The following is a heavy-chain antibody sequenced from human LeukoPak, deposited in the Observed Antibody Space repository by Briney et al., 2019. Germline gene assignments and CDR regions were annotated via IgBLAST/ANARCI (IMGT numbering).Heavy chain of an antibody. V-gene: IGHV3-21*01. CDR1: GFTLSSYS. CDR2: ISSSSSYI. CDR3: ARAWSSSSSLDY. Sequence: GGSLRLSCAASGFTLSSYSMNWVRQAPGKGLEWVSSISSSSSYIYYADSVKGRFTISRDNAKNSLYLQMNSLRAEDTAVYYCARAWSSSSSLDYWGQGTLVTVSS. D-gene: IGHD6-13*01. J-gene: IGHJ4*02.